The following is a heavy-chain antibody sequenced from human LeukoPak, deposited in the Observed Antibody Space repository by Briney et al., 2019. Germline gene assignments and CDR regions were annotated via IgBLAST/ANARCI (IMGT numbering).Heavy chain of an antibody. J-gene: IGHJ4*02. CDR2: ISGRSGST. CDR3: AKWGDYDVLTGYYVSDF. CDR1: GFTFSSYW. D-gene: IGHD3-9*01. V-gene: IGHV3-23*01. Sequence: GGSLRLSCAASGFTFSSYWMSWVRHAPGKGLEWVSAISGRSGSTYYADSVKGRFTISRDSSKNTLYLQMNSLRADDTAVYYCAKWGDYDVLTGYYVSDFWGQGTLVTVSS.